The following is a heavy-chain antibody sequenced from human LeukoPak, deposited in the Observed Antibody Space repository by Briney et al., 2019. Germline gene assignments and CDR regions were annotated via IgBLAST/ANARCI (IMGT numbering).Heavy chain of an antibody. V-gene: IGHV1-18*01. D-gene: IGHD3-22*01. J-gene: IGHJ4*02. CDR2: ISAYNGNT. CDR1: GYTFTSYG. CDR3: ARAGHYYYDSSRAPDY. Sequence: ASVKVSCKASGYTFTSYGISWRRQAPGQGLEWMGWISAYNGNTNYAQKLQGRVTMTTDTSTSTAYMELRSLRSDDTAVYYCARAGHYYYDSSRAPDYWGQGTLATVSS.